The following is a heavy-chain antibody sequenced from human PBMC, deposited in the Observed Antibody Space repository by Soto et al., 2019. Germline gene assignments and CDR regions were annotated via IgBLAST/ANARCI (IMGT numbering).Heavy chain of an antibody. V-gene: IGHV1-8*01. CDR1: GYTFTSYG. J-gene: IGHJ3*02. D-gene: IGHD3-22*01. CDR2: MNPNSGNT. CDR3: AKGYYYDSSGRPLDAFDI. Sequence: GASVKVSCKASGYTFTSYGINWVRQATGQGLEWMGWMNPNSGNTGYAQKFQGRVTMTRNTSISTAYMELSSLRSEDTAVYYCAKGYYYDSSGRPLDAFDIWGPGKMVTV.